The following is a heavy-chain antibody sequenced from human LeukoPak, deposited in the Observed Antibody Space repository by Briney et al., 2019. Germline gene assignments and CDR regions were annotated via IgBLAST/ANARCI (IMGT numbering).Heavy chain of an antibody. V-gene: IGHV3-48*01. CDR2: ISSSSSTI. CDR1: GFTFSSYS. CDR3: ARDTPDEFIAAAGTDYYYYGMDV. J-gene: IGHJ6*02. Sequence: GGSLRLSCAASGFTFSSYSMNWVRQAPGKGLEWVSYISSSSSTIYYADSVKGRFTISRDNAKNSLYLQMNSLRAEDTAMYYCARDTPDEFIAAAGTDYYYYGMDVWGQGTTVTVSS. D-gene: IGHD6-13*01.